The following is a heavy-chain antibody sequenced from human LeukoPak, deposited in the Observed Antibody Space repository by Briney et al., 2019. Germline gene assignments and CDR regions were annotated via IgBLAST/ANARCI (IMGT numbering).Heavy chain of an antibody. Sequence: GGPLDLPGPALEFTLSSYWLTWVGRAPGKGLGWLPNMKYDGSEKYYVDSVKGRFTISRDNAKNSLYLQMNSLRAEDTAVYYCARDIEAAGLFLDYWGQGTLVTVSS. J-gene: IGHJ4*02. D-gene: IGHD6-13*01. CDR1: EFTLSSYW. CDR2: MKYDGSEK. CDR3: ARDIEAAGLFLDY. V-gene: IGHV3-7*01.